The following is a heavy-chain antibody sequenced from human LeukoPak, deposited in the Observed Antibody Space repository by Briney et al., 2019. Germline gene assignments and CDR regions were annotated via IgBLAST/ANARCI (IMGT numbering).Heavy chain of an antibody. V-gene: IGHV3-23*01. CDR3: AKAHIGFKDRIAVAAVLDY. CDR2: ISGSGGST. CDR1: GLTFSSYA. D-gene: IGHD6-19*01. J-gene: IGHJ4*02. Sequence: PGGSLRLSCAASGLTFSSYAMSWVRQAPGKGLEWVSAISGSGGSTYYADSVKGRFTISRDNSKNTMYLQMSSLRAEDTAVYYCAKAHIGFKDRIAVAAVLDYWGQGSLVTVSS.